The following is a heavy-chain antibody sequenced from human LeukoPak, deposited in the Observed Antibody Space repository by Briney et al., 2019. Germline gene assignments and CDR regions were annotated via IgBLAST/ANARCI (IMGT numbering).Heavy chain of an antibody. CDR3: ARGWGTRLPFDY. CDR1: GGTFSSYT. D-gene: IGHD7-27*01. Sequence: ASVKVSCKASGGTFSSYTISWVRQAPGQGGEWMGRIIAILGIANYAQNFQGRVTITADKSTSTAYMELSSLRSEDTAVYYCARGWGTRLPFDYWGQGTLVTVSS. J-gene: IGHJ4*02. V-gene: IGHV1-69*02. CDR2: IIAILGIA.